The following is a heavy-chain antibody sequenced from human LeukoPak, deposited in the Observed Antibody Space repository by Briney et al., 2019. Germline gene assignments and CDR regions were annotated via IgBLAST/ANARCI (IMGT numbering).Heavy chain of an antibody. CDR1: GYTFTGYY. D-gene: IGHD3-22*01. J-gene: IGHJ3*02. CDR2: INPKSGGT. Sequence: ASVKVSCKASGYTFTGYYMHWVRQAPGQGLEWMGWINPKSGGTNYAQQLQGRVTMTTDTSTSTAYMELRSLRSDDTAVYYCARDLRHRYYYDRSGYWAGAFNIWGQGTMVTVSS. V-gene: IGHV1-2*02. CDR3: ARDLRHRYYYDRSGYWAGAFNI.